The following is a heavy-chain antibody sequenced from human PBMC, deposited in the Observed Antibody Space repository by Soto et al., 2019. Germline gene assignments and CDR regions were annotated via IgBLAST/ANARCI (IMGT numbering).Heavy chain of an antibody. CDR3: ASTPMGWYYDSSGYYYGIDY. Sequence: GGSLRLSCAASGFTFSSYAMSWVRQAPGKGLEWVSAISGSGGSTYYADSVKGRFTISRDNSKNTLYLQMNSLRAEDTAVYYCASTPMGWYYDSSGYYYGIDYWGQGTLVPVSS. CDR2: ISGSGGST. CDR1: GFTFSSYA. J-gene: IGHJ4*02. D-gene: IGHD3-22*01. V-gene: IGHV3-23*01.